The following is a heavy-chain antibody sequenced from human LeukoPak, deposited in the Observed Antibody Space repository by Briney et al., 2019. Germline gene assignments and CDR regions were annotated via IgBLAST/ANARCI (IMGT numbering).Heavy chain of an antibody. V-gene: IGHV3-66*01. CDR2: IYSGGST. D-gene: IGHD4-17*01. J-gene: IGHJ4*02. CDR1: GFTVSSNY. CDR3: ARAGLDYGDYGYYFDY. Sequence: GSLRLSCAASGFTVSSNYMSWVRQAPGKGLGWVSVIYSGGSTYYADSVKGRFTISRDNSKNTLYLQMNSLRTEDTAVYYCARAGLDYGDYGYYFDYWGQGTLVTVSS.